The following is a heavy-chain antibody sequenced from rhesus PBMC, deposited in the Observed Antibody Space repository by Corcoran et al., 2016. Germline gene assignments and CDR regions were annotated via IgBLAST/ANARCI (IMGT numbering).Heavy chain of an antibody. V-gene: IGHV4-160*01. CDR2: IDGSGGST. D-gene: IGHD5-42*01. CDR3: ARDGISTS. CDR1: GCSISRTS. Sequence: QVQLQESGPGLVKPSETLSLTCAVSGCSISRTSLSWIRQAPGKGREWIGRIDGSGGSTDYNPSIKSRVTISTDTSKNQFSLKLSSVTAADTAVYYCARDGISTSWGRGVLVTVSS. J-gene: IGHJ5-2*02.